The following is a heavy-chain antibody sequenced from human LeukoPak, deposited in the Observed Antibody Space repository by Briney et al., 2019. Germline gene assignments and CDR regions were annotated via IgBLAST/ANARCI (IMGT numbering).Heavy chain of an antibody. Sequence: GGSLRLSCAASGFTFSSYSMNWVRQAPGKGLEWVSCISTSSSYIYYADSVKGRFTISRDNSKNTLYLQMNSLRVEDTAVYYCAKDSKIVGPTFRSYHYMDVWGKGTTVTVSS. D-gene: IGHD1-26*01. CDR3: AKDSKIVGPTFRSYHYMDV. CDR2: ISTSSSYI. V-gene: IGHV3-21*04. CDR1: GFTFSSYS. J-gene: IGHJ6*03.